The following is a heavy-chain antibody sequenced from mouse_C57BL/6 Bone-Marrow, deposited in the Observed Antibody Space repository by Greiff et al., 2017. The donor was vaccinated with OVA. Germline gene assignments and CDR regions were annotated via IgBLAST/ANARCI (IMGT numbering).Heavy chain of an antibody. CDR1: GYTFTSYW. CDR3: ARPRWGYAMDY. J-gene: IGHJ4*01. V-gene: IGHV1-59*01. D-gene: IGHD4-1*01. Sequence: VQLQQSGAELVRPGTSVKLSCKASGYTFTSYWMHWVKQRPGQGLEWIGVIDPSDSYTNYNQKFKGKATLTVDTSSSTAYMQLSSLTAEDSAVDYWARPRWGYAMDYWGQGTSVTVSS. CDR2: IDPSDSYT.